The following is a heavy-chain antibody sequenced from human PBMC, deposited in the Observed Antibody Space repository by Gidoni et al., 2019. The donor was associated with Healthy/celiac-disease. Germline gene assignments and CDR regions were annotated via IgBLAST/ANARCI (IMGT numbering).Heavy chain of an antibody. Sequence: QVQLQQWGAGLLKPSETLSLTCAVYGVSFSGYYWSWIRQPPGKGLEWIGEINHSGSANYNPSLKSRVTISVDTSKNQFSLKLSSVTAADTAVYYCARGRIGVWFDPWGQGTLVTVSS. J-gene: IGHJ5*02. V-gene: IGHV4-34*01. D-gene: IGHD6-19*01. CDR3: ARGRIGVWFDP. CDR1: GVSFSGYY. CDR2: INHSGSA.